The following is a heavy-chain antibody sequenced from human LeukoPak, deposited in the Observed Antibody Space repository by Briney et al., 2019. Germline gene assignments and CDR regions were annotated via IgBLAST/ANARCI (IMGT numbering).Heavy chain of an antibody. CDR3: AKRESGYGGPFEY. Sequence: GGSLGLSCAASGFTFSSYAMSWVRQAPGKGLEWVSTITTSDTTYYPDSVQGRVTISRDISNNTQYLQMTSLRAEDSAVFYCAKRESGYGGPFEYCGQGPLFPVSS. D-gene: IGHD4-23*01. CDR2: ITTSDTT. CDR1: GFTFSSYA. J-gene: IGHJ4*02. V-gene: IGHV3-23*01.